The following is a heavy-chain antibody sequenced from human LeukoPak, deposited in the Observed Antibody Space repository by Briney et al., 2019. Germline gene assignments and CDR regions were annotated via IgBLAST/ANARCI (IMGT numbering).Heavy chain of an antibody. J-gene: IGHJ6*03. CDR1: GYTFTIYP. D-gene: IGHD3-3*01. CDR3: ARGNSYTPFLEWLHYYYMDV. CDR2: INTNTGKP. V-gene: IGHV7-4-1*02. Sequence: GASVKVSCKTSGYTFTIYPINWVRQAPGQGLEWMGWINTNTGKPTYAQGFTGRFVFSLDTSVSTAYLQISSLKAEDTAVYYCARGNSYTPFLEWLHYYYMDVWGKGTTVTVSS.